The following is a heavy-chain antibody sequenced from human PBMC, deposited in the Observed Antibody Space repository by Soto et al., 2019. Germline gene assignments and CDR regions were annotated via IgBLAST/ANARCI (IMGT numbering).Heavy chain of an antibody. V-gene: IGHV1-2*02. CDR1: GYTFTGYY. J-gene: IGHJ5*02. D-gene: IGHD3-10*01. CDR3: ARDRGWVRGIIITNWFDP. Sequence: ASVKVSCKASGYTFTGYYMHWVRQAPGQGLEWMGWINPNSGGTNYAQKFQGRVTMTRDTSISTAYMELSRLRSDDTAVYYCARDRGWVRGIIITNWFDPWGQGTLLTAPQ. CDR2: INPNSGGT.